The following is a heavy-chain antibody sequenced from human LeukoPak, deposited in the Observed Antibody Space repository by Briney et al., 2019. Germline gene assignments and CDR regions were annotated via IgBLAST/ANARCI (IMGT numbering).Heavy chain of an antibody. CDR3: ARPLGYCSDSRCPQSWFDP. V-gene: IGHV4-34*01. Sequence: SETLSLTCAVSGGSFSGYYWTWIRRPPGKGLEWIGEINHSGRTNYNPSLKSRVIISVDTSKNQFSLKLSSVTAADTAVYYCARPLGYCSDSRCPQSWFDPWGQGTLVTVSS. CDR1: GGSFSGYY. CDR2: INHSGRT. D-gene: IGHD2-15*01. J-gene: IGHJ5*02.